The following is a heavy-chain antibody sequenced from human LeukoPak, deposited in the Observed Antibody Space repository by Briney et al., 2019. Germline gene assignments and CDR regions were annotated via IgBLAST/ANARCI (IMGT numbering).Heavy chain of an antibody. J-gene: IGHJ6*02. CDR1: GRSISSLDYY. V-gene: IGHV4-30-4*01. CDR2: IYYSGST. CDR3: ASTHQTLGMDV. Sequence: PSQTLSLTCTVSGRSISSLDYYWTWIRQPPGKGLEWIGYIYYSGSTYYNPSLKSRVTISVDTSKNQFTLKLSSVTAADTAVYYCASTHQTLGMDVWGQGTTVTVSS.